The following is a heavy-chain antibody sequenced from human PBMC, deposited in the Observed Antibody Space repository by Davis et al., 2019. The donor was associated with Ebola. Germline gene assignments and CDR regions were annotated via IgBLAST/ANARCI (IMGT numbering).Heavy chain of an antibody. Sequence: SVKVSCKASGYTFTSYGICWVRQDTGQGLEWMGWISAYNGNTNYAQKLQGSVTMTTDTSTSTAYMELRSLRSDDTAVYYCARGKSEVGATGFDYWGQGTLVTVSS. CDR3: ARGKSEVGATGFDY. J-gene: IGHJ4*02. V-gene: IGHV1-18*01. CDR1: GYTFTSYG. D-gene: IGHD1-26*01. CDR2: ISAYNGNT.